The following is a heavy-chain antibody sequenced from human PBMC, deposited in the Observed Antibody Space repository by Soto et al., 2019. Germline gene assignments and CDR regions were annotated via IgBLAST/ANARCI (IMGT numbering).Heavy chain of an antibody. J-gene: IGHJ5*02. D-gene: IGHD2-2*01. CDR1: GYTFTSYD. Sequence: ASVKVSCKGSGYTFTSYDINWVRQATGQGLEWMGWMNPNSGNTGYAQKFQGRVTMTRNTSISTAYMELSSLRSEDTAVYYCARGRDIVVVPAAYNWFDPWGQGTLVTVSS. CDR3: ARGRDIVVVPAAYNWFDP. V-gene: IGHV1-8*01. CDR2: MNPNSGNT.